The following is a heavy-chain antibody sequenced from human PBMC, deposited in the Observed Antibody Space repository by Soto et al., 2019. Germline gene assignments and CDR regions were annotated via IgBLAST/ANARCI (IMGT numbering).Heavy chain of an antibody. V-gene: IGHV4-59*08. CDR3: ARHSHYDYIWGSYQYFDY. D-gene: IGHD3-16*02. Sequence: SETLSLTCTVSGGSIISYYWSWIRQPPGKGLEWIGYIYYSGSTNYNPSLKSRVTISVDTSKNQFSLKLSSVTAADTAVYYCARHSHYDYIWGSYQYFDYWGQGTLVTVSS. CDR2: IYYSGST. J-gene: IGHJ4*02. CDR1: GGSIISYY.